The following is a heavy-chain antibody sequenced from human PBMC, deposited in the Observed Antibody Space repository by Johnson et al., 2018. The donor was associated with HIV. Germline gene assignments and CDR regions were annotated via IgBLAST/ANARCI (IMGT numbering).Heavy chain of an antibody. D-gene: IGHD3-3*01. CDR3: ARVARSGYYLVRVFDI. V-gene: IGHV3-30*04. CDR2: ISYDGENK. Sequence: QVQLVESGGGVVQPGRSLRLSCAGSGLIFSNFAMHWVRQAPGKGLEWVAVISYDGENKYYADSVKGRVTISSDNSNNTLYLQMNSLRAEDTAVYYCARVARSGYYLVRVFDIWGQGTMVTVSS. J-gene: IGHJ3*02. CDR1: GLIFSNFA.